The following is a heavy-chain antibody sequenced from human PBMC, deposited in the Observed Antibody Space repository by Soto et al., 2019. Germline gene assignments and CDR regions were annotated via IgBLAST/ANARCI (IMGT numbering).Heavy chain of an antibody. J-gene: IGHJ6*02. CDR2: ISYDGSNK. CDR1: GFTFSSYA. D-gene: IGHD6-13*01. CDR3: ASPSAAGNQTHYYYYGMDV. V-gene: IGHV3-30-3*01. Sequence: QVQLVESGGGVVQPGRSLRLSCAASGFTFSSYAMHWVRQAPGKGLEWVAVISYDGSNKYYADSVKGRFTISRDNSKNTLYLQMNSLRAEDTAVYYCASPSAAGNQTHYYYYGMDVWGQGTTVTVSS.